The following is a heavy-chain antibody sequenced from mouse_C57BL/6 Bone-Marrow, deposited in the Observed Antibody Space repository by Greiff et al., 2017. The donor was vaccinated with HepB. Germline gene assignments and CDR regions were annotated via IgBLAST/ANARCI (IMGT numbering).Heavy chain of an antibody. CDR2: IRLKSDNYAT. Sequence: EVKLLESGGGLVQPGGSMKLSCVASGFTFSNYWMNWVRQSPEKGLEWVAQIRLKSDNYATHYEESVKGRFSISRDESKSSFYLQMNNLKAEDTGIYYCTVRLRRSFAYWGQGTLVTVSA. D-gene: IGHD2-2*01. J-gene: IGHJ3*01. CDR3: TVRLRRSFAY. V-gene: IGHV6-3*01. CDR1: GFTFSNYW.